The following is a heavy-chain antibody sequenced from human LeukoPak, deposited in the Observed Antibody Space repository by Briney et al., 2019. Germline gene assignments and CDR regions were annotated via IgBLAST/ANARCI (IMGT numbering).Heavy chain of an antibody. J-gene: IGHJ3*02. CDR2: ISWNSGSI. D-gene: IGHD5-18*01. Sequence: SLRLSCAASGFTFDDYAMHWVRQAPGKGLEWVSGISWNSGSIGYADSVKGRFTISRDNAKNSLYLQMNSLRAEDTALYYCAKDKRRYSYGYGDAFDIWGQGTMVTVSS. CDR3: AKDKRRYSYGYGDAFDI. V-gene: IGHV3-9*01. CDR1: GFTFDDYA.